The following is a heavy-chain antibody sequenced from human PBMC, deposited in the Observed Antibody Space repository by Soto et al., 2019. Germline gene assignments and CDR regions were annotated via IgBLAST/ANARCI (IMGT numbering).Heavy chain of an antibody. V-gene: IGHV3-23*01. CDR2: ISGSGDST. CDR1: GLTFSSYA. Sequence: GGSLRLSCAASGLTFSSYAMSWVRQAPGKGLEWVSAISGSGDSTYYADSVKGRFTISRDNSKNTLYLQMNSLRAEDTAVYYCAKDLPYSSGWYGYWGQGTLVTVSS. D-gene: IGHD6-19*01. CDR3: AKDLPYSSGWYGY. J-gene: IGHJ4*02.